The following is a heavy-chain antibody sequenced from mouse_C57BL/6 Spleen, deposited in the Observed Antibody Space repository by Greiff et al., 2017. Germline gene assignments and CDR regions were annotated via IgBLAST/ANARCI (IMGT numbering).Heavy chain of an antibody. CDR3: ARHGRNYDYDDAMDY. V-gene: IGHV2-6-1*01. D-gene: IGHD2-4*01. CDR2: IWSDGST. Sequence: VQLVESGPGLVAPSQSLSITCTVSGFSLTSYGVHWVRQPPGKGLEWLVVIWSDGSTTYNSALKSRLSISKDYSKSQVFLKMNSLQTDDTAMYYCARHGRNYDYDDAMDYWGQGTSVTVSS. CDR1: GFSLTSYG. J-gene: IGHJ4*01.